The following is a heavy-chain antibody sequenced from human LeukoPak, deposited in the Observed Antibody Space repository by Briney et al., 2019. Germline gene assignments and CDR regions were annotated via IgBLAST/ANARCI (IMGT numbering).Heavy chain of an antibody. D-gene: IGHD3-22*01. CDR3: ARNRHDSARLPFDP. Sequence: GGSLRLSCAASEFTFTNYAMSWARQAPGEGLVWVSAISSSGAVTSYTNSVRGRFTISRDNSKNTVYLQMNSLTAEDTAIYYCARNRHDSARLPFDPWGQGTLVTVSS. V-gene: IGHV3-23*01. CDR2: ISSSGAVT. CDR1: EFTFTNYA. J-gene: IGHJ5*02.